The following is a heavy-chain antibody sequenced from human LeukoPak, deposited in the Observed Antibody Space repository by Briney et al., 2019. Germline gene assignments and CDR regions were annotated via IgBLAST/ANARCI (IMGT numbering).Heavy chain of an antibody. J-gene: IGHJ4*02. CDR2: ISSSSSYI. Sequence: GGSLRLSCAASGFTFSSYSMNWVRQAPGKGLEWVSPISSSSSYIYYADSVKGRFTISRDNAKNSLYLQMNSLRAEDTAVYYRARDNVRYDSLFDYWGQGTLVTVSS. CDR3: ARDNVRYDSLFDY. CDR1: GFTFSSYS. D-gene: IGHD5-12*01. V-gene: IGHV3-21*01.